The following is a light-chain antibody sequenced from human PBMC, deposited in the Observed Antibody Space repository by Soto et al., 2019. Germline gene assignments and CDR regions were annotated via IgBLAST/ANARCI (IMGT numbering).Light chain of an antibody. CDR2: DVN. CDR1: SSDVGGYNY. J-gene: IGLJ1*01. CDR3: CSYAGTYTYV. V-gene: IGLV2-11*01. Sequence: QSVLTQPRSVSGSPGQSVTISCTGTSSDVGGYNYVSWYQQHPDKAPKLMIYDVNKRPSGIPDRFSGSKSGNTASLTISGLQADDEADYYCCSYAGTYTYVFGTGTKLSVL.